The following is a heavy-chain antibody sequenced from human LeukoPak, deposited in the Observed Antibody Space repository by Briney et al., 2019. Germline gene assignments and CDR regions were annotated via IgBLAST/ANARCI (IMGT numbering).Heavy chain of an antibody. CDR2: ITSSSTSM. CDR1: GFTFTTYS. Sequence: GGSLRLSCAASGFTFTTYSMNWVRQAPGKGLEWVSSITSSSTSMYYADSVKGRFTISRDNTKNSLYLHMNSLRAEDTAVYYCAGVWSPPYTSNWPDYFDYWGQGTLVTVSS. D-gene: IGHD6-13*01. V-gene: IGHV3-21*01. CDR3: AGVWSPPYTSNWPDYFDY. J-gene: IGHJ4*02.